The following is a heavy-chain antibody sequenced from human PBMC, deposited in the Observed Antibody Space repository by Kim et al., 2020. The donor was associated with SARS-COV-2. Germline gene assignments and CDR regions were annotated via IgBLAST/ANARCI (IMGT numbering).Heavy chain of an antibody. D-gene: IGHD2-15*01. Sequence: SETLSLTCSVSGDSISSYYWTWIRQSPGKGLEWVGYFLYSGSTNSNPSLSSRVTISLDTSKNQFSLKLKYVTAADTAAYYCARGLTILTFDYWGQGSPVT. CDR2: FLYSGST. CDR3: ARGLTILTFDY. V-gene: IGHV4-59*08. CDR1: GDSISSYY. J-gene: IGHJ4*02.